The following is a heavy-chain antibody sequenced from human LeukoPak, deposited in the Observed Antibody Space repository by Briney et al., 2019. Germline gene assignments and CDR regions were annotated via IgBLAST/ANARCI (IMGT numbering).Heavy chain of an antibody. Sequence: GGSLRLSCAASGFTFSNHAMRWVRQAPGKGLEWVSAISGSGGSTNYADSVKGRLTISRDNSKNTLYLQMNSLRAEDTAVYYCARSSDYYDNTGYYAPGYFDYWGQGTLVTVSS. J-gene: IGHJ4*02. CDR2: ISGSGGST. CDR1: GFTFSNHA. CDR3: ARSSDYYDNTGYYAPGYFDY. V-gene: IGHV3-23*01. D-gene: IGHD3-22*01.